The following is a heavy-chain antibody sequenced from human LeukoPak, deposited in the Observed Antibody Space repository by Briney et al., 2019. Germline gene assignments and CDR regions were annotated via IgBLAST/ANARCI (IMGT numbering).Heavy chain of an antibody. D-gene: IGHD3-10*01. CDR3: ARGRGTTMIRGVITNYFDL. CDR1: GYTFIAHY. Sequence: ASVKDSCKTSGYTFIAHYIHGVRQAPGQGLEWMGRIDPNSGGTNYVQKCLGSVTMTGDTSINTAYMEIRRLRSDDTAIYYCARGRGTTMIRGVITNYFDLWGRGSLVTVSS. J-gene: IGHJ2*01. CDR2: IDPNSGGT. V-gene: IGHV1-2*06.